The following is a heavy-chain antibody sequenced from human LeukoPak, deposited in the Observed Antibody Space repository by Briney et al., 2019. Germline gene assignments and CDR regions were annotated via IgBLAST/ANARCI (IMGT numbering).Heavy chain of an antibody. D-gene: IGHD3-10*01. CDR3: SSILSGSGEGMGVRGVILSLDY. CDR1: GYTFTSYG. V-gene: IGHV1-18*01. CDR2: ISAYNGHT. Sequence: GASVKVSCKASGYTFTSYGISWVRQAPGQGLEWMGWISAYNGHTNYAQKLQGRVTMTTDTSTSTAYMELRSLRSDGTVVYYCSSILSGSGEGMGVRGVILSLDYWGQGTLVTVSS. J-gene: IGHJ4*02.